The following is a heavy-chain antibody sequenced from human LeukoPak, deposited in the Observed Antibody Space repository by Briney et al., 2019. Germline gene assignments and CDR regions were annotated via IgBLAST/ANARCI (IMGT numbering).Heavy chain of an antibody. J-gene: IGHJ5*02. Sequence: SDTLSLTCTVSGGSISSYYWSWIRQPPGKGLEWIGYIYYSGSTNYNPSLKSRVTISVDTSKNQFSLKLSSVTAADTAVYYCARVAGDIVVVPAAFDPWGQGTLVTVSS. CDR2: IYYSGST. V-gene: IGHV4-59*07. CDR3: ARVAGDIVVVPAAFDP. D-gene: IGHD2-2*01. CDR1: GGSISSYY.